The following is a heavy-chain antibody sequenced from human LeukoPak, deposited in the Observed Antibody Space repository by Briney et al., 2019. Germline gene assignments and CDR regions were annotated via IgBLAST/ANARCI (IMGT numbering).Heavy chain of an antibody. D-gene: IGHD7-27*01. J-gene: IGHJ4*02. CDR2: INPGRGNT. Sequence: VASAKVSCKASGYTFTSYYMHWVRQVPGQGLEWMGIINPGRGNTNYAQNFHGRVTLTRDTSTSTIYMELSSLRSEDTAVYYCARDRDWGSSDPFDYWGQGTLVTVSS. CDR1: GYTFTSYY. V-gene: IGHV1-46*01. CDR3: ARDRDWGSSDPFDY.